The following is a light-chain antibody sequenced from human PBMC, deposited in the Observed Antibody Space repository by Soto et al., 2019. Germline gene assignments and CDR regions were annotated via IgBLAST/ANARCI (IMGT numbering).Light chain of an antibody. CDR2: EGS. J-gene: IGLJ3*02. V-gene: IGLV2-23*01. Sequence: QSALTQPASVSGSPGQSITISCSGTSTDVGRFDLVSWYQQHPGKAPKLMIFEGSKRASGISNRFSGSTSGNTASLTISGLQAEDESDYFCCSYVASSTLVFGGGTKGTVL. CDR1: STDVGRFDL. CDR3: CSYVASSTLV.